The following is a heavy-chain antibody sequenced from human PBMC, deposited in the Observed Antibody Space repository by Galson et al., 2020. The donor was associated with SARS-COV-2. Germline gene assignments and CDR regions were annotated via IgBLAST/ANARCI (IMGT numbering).Heavy chain of an antibody. CDR2: MYANGNA. CDR1: GESFSTYY. J-gene: IGHJ4*02. CDR3: ASTSVAYYFHY. Sequence: SETLYLTCTVSGESFSTYYWSWIRQTAGKGLAWIGRMYANGNANYNPSLQSRVTMSVDTSRNQFSLKLSSVSAADTAVYYCASTSVAYYFHYWGQGTHVTVSS. V-gene: IGHV4-4*07.